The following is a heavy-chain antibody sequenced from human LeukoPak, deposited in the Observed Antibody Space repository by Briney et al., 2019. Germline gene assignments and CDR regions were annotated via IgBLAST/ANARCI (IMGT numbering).Heavy chain of an antibody. D-gene: IGHD3-10*01. CDR1: GGSISSYY. CDR2: IYYSGST. CDR3: ARDRGNWFDP. Sequence: SETLSLTCTVSGGSISSYYWSWIRQPPGKGLEWIGYIYYSGSTNYNPSLKSRVTISVDTSKNQFSLKLSSVTAADTAVYYCARDRGNWFDPWGQGTLVTVSS. V-gene: IGHV4-59*01. J-gene: IGHJ5*02.